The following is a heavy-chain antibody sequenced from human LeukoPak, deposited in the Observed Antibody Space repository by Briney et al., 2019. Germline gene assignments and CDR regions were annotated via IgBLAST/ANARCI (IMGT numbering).Heavy chain of an antibody. Sequence: ASVNVSCKASGYTFTSYGISWVRQAPGQGLEWMGWISAYNGNTNYAQKLQGRVTMTTDTSTSTTYMELRSLRSEDTAVYYCARDRVTMVRGVQNWFDPWGQGTLVTVSS. CDR3: ARDRVTMVRGVQNWFDP. D-gene: IGHD3-10*01. J-gene: IGHJ5*02. CDR2: ISAYNGNT. CDR1: GYTFTSYG. V-gene: IGHV1-18*01.